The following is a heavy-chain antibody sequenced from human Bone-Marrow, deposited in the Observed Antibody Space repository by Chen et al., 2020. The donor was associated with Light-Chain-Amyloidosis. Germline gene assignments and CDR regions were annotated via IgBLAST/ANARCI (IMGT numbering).Heavy chain of an antibody. V-gene: IGHV1-69*04. CDR2: IIPILGVT. J-gene: IGHJ3*01. Sequence: QVQVVQSGAEVKKPGSSVKVSCKASGGTFRSFGISWVRQAPGHGLQWMGRIIPILGVTDYPQKFQGRVTITVDKSTITAYMELGSLRSDDTAVYYCVVRECNGGSCYFGDAIDFWGQGTMVTVSS. CDR3: VVRECNGGSCYFGDAIDF. CDR1: GGTFRSFG. D-gene: IGHD2-15*01.